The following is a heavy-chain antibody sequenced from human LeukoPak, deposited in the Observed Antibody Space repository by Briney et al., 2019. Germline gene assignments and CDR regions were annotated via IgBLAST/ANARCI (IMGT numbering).Heavy chain of an antibody. J-gene: IGHJ3*02. D-gene: IGHD3-9*01. CDR3: AKDSGYYDILTGYPYDAFDI. Sequence: GGSLRLSCAASGFTFSSYAMSWVRQAPGKGLEWVSAISGSGGSTYYADSVKGRFTISRDNSKNSLYLQMNSLRTEDTALYYCAKDSGYYDILTGYPYDAFDIWGQGTMVTVSS. V-gene: IGHV3-43*02. CDR1: GFTFSSYA. CDR2: ISGSGGST.